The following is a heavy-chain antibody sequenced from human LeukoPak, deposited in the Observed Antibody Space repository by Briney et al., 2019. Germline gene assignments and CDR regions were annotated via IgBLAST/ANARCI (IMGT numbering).Heavy chain of an antibody. Sequence: PSETLSLTCTVSGGSISSGSYYWGWIRQPPGKGLEWIGSFYYSGSTYYNPSLKSRVTISVDTSKKQFSLKLSSVTAADTAVYYCARRKETITIFGVVTSTGWFDPWGQGTLVTVSS. CDR3: ARRKETITIFGVVTSTGWFDP. V-gene: IGHV4-39*01. CDR2: FYYSGST. J-gene: IGHJ5*02. D-gene: IGHD3-3*01. CDR1: GGSISSGSYY.